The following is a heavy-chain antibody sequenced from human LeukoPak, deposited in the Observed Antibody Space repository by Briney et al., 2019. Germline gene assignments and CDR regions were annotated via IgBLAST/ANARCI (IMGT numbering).Heavy chain of an antibody. D-gene: IGHD4-17*01. V-gene: IGHV3-7*01. J-gene: IGHJ4*02. CDR1: GFTFSSHW. CDR3: ARDLVTTDY. Sequence: GGSLRLSCATSGFTFSSHWMSWVRQAPGKGLEWVANIKQDGSEKYYVDSVKGRFTISRDNAKNSLYLQMNSLRDEDTAVYYCARDLVTTDYWGQGTLVTVSS. CDR2: IKQDGSEK.